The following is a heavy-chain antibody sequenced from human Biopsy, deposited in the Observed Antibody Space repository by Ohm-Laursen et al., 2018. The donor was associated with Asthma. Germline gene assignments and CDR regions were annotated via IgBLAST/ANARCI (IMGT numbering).Heavy chain of an antibody. CDR2: ISKDASTQ. J-gene: IGHJ4*02. D-gene: IGHD6-13*01. CDR3: LRDTLGYYFDI. V-gene: IGHV3-30*01. Sequence: SLRLSCTASGFSFSNFAIHWVRQAPGKGLEWVGVISKDASTQDYADSVKGRFTISRDNSKNMLFLQMNSLRAEDTAVYYCLRDTLGYYFDIWGQGTQVTVSS. CDR1: GFSFSNFA.